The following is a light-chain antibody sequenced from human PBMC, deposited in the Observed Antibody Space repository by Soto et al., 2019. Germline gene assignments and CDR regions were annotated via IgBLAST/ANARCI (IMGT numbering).Light chain of an antibody. Sequence: IVMTQSPATLSVSLGERATLSCRASQDINSNLAWYQQKPGQAPRLLMFRASIRAAGFPARFSASGSGTEFNITISSLQSEDFGVYYCQQYHKWPPFTFGGGTVVDIK. V-gene: IGKV3-15*01. CDR2: RAS. J-gene: IGKJ4*01. CDR3: QQYHKWPPFT. CDR1: QDINSN.